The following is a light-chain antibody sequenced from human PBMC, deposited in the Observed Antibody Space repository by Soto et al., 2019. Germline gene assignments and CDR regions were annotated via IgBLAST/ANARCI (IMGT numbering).Light chain of an antibody. Sequence: DIVMTQSPDSLAVSLGERATINCKSSQSVLYSSNNEKYLAWYQQKPGQPPKLLIYWASTRESGVPDRFSGSGSETDFTLTSSSLQAEDVAVYYCLQYYSTPWTFGQGTKVEIK. CDR1: QSVLYSSNNEKY. J-gene: IGKJ1*01. CDR2: WAS. CDR3: LQYYSTPWT. V-gene: IGKV4-1*01.